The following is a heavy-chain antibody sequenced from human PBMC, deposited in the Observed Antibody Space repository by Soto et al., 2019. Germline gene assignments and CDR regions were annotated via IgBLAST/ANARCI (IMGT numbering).Heavy chain of an antibody. CDR2: TYYRSKWYN. CDR3: AREDTAMVFGYYYGMDV. J-gene: IGHJ6*02. CDR1: GDSVSSNSAA. D-gene: IGHD5-18*01. V-gene: IGHV6-1*01. Sequence: KQSQTLSLTCAISGDSVSSNSAAWNWSRQSPSRGLEWLGRTYYRSKWYNDYAVSVKSGITINPATSKNQFSLQLNSVTPEDTAVYYCAREDTAMVFGYYYGMDVWGQGTTVTVSS.